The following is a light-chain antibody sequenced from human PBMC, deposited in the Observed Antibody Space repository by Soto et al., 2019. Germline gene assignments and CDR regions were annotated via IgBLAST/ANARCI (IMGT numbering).Light chain of an antibody. CDR1: QDISNY. J-gene: IGKJ3*01. Sequence: DIQMTQSPSSLSASVGDRVTITCQASQDISNYLNWYQQKPGRAPKLLIYDASNLETGLPSRCSGSGSGTEFTFTISSLQPEDIATYYCQQYDNPPPLTFGPGTKVDIK. CDR3: QQYDNPPPLT. CDR2: DAS. V-gene: IGKV1-33*01.